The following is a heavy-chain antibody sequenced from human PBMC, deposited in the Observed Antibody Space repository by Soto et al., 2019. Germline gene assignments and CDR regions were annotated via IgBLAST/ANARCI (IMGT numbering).Heavy chain of an antibody. CDR1: GYTFTSYY. CDR2: INPSGGST. V-gene: IGHV1-46*01. D-gene: IGHD6-6*01. CDR3: ARAGSSSPHDY. Sequence: QGQLVQSGAEVKKPGASVKVSCKASGYTFTSYYMHWVRQAPGQGLEWMGIINPSGGSTSYAQKCQGRVTMTMDTSTSTVYMELSSLRSEDTAVYYCARAGSSSPHDYWGQGTLVTVSS. J-gene: IGHJ4*02.